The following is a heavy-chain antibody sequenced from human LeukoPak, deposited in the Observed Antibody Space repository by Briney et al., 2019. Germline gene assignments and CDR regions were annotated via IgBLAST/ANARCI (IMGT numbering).Heavy chain of an antibody. CDR1: GFTSSSYS. V-gene: IGHV3-21*01. D-gene: IGHD4-17*01. CDR3: ARETYGDYGDAFDI. Sequence: GGSLRLSCAASGFTSSSYSMNWVRQAPGKGLEWVSSISSSSSYIYYADSVKGRFTISRDNAKNSLYLQMNSLRAEDTAVYYCARETYGDYGDAFDIWGQGTMVTVSS. J-gene: IGHJ3*02. CDR2: ISSSSSYI.